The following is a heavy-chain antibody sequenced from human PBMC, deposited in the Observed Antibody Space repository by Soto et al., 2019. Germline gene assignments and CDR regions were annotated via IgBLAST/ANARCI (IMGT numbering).Heavy chain of an antibody. Sequence: QVQLVQSGAGVKKPGASVKVSCKASGYTFTSYGISWVRQAPGQGVEWMGWITAYSGNTNSAQKLQRRVTMTTDTSTCTANRELRSMRTDDSAVYYCAGSTGVNGIYWGQGPLVTVSS. CDR1: GYTFTSYG. CDR3: AGSTGVNGIY. V-gene: IGHV1-18*01. J-gene: IGHJ4*02. D-gene: IGHD2-8*01. CDR2: ITAYSGNT.